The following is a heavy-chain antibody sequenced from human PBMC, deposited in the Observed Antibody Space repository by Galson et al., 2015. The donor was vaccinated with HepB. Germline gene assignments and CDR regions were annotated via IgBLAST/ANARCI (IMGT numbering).Heavy chain of an antibody. V-gene: IGHV3-30-3*01. CDR2: ISYDGSNK. CDR1: RFTFSSYA. CDR3: AREVNYYYGSGSYYNQYDAFDI. J-gene: IGHJ3*02. D-gene: IGHD3-10*01. Sequence: SLRLSCAASRFTFSSYAMHWVRQAPGKGLEWVALISYDGSNKYYADSVKGRFTISRDNSKNTLYLQMNSLRAEDTAVFFCAREVNYYYGSGSYYNQYDAFDIWGQGTMVTVSS.